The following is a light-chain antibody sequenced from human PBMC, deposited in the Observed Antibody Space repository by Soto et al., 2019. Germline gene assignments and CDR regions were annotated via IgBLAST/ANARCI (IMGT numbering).Light chain of an antibody. Sequence: EIVLTQSPVTLSLSPGERATLSCRASQSVTNTYLAWYQQKPGQSPRLIIYGASNRASGFPDRFSGGASGTDFIITIRRLEPEDSSVYYYHCQDYQGSRVYSFGQWTKKDIK. V-gene: IGKV3-20*01. CDR2: GAS. J-gene: IGKJ2*03. CDR3: HCQDYQGSRVYS. CDR1: QSVTNTY.